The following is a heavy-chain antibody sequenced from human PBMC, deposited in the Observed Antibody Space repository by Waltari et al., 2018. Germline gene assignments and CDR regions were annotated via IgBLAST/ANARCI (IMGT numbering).Heavy chain of an antibody. D-gene: IGHD6-19*01. J-gene: IGHJ4*02. CDR3: ARIVAGYLDY. V-gene: IGHV4-38-2*01. CDR2: IYHSGST. CDR1: GYSISSGYY. Sequence: QVQLQESGPGLVKPSETLSLTCAVSGYSISSGYYWGWIRQPPGKGLEWIGSIYHSGSTYYNPSLKSRVTISVDTSKNQFSLKLSSVTAADTAVYYCARIVAGYLDYWGQGTLVTVSS.